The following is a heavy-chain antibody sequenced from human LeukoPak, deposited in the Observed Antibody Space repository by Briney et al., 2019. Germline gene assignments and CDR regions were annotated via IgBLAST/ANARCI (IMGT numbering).Heavy chain of an antibody. CDR2: ISGSGGST. J-gene: IGHJ4*02. CDR1: GFTFSSYA. V-gene: IGHV3-23*01. Sequence: PGGSLRLSCAASGFTFSSYAMSWVRQAPGKGLEWVSAISGSGGSTYYADSVKGRFTISRDNSKNTLYLQMNSLRAEDTAVYYCARRGVHGGRHPYDYWGQGTLVTVSS. D-gene: IGHD2-8*01. CDR3: ARRGVHGGRHPYDY.